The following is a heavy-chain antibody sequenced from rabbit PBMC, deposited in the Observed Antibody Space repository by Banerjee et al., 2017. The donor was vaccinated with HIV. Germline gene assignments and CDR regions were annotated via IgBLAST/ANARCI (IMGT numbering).Heavy chain of an antibody. CDR1: GFSFSSSYW. CDR3: ARERAGDAAYGYVGHDGFDP. V-gene: IGHV1S45*01. Sequence: QEQLEESGGDLVKPEGSLTLTCTASGFSFSSSYWICWFRQAPGKGPEWIACIYVGDRSTDYASWAKGRSTISKTSSTTVTLQMTSLTAADTATYFCARERAGDAAYGYVGHDGFDPWGQGTLVTVS. CDR2: IYVGDRST. D-gene: IGHD6-1*01. J-gene: IGHJ2*01.